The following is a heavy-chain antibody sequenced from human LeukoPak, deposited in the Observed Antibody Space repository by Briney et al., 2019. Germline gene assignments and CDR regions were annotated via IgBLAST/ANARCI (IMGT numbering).Heavy chain of an antibody. Sequence: GGSLRLSCAASGFTFSTYAMTWVRQAPGKGLEWVSAISSSGGSTYYADSVKGRFTISRDNSKNTLYLQMNSLRAEDTAVYYCAPMFRGLGYWGQGTLVTVSS. CDR2: ISSSGGST. CDR1: GFTFSTYA. J-gene: IGHJ4*02. V-gene: IGHV3-23*01. CDR3: APMFRGLGY. D-gene: IGHD3-10*01.